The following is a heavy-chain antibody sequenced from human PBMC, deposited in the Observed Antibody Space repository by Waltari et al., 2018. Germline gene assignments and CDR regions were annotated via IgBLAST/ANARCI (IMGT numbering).Heavy chain of an antibody. V-gene: IGHV3-23*01. D-gene: IGHD2-21*01. CDR2: INGIGGNT. CDR1: GFTFSTNA. J-gene: IGHJ1*01. Sequence: EVQVLESGGGLVQPGWSLRLSWAASGFTFSTNAMTWVRQAPGKGLEWVSTINGIGGNTYHADSVKGRFTISRDTSANTAYMELSSLKSEDTAVYYCVRDHPCGGPCLDDYFQHWGQGTLITVS. CDR3: VRDHPCGGPCLDDYFQH.